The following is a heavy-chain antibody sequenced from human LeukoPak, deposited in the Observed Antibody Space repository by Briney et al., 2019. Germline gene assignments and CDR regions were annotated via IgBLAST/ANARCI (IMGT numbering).Heavy chain of an antibody. V-gene: IGHV4-34*01. J-gene: IGHJ4*02. CDR2: INHSGST. Sequence: SETLSLTCAVYGGSFSGYYWSWIRQPPGKGLEWIGEINHSGSTNCNPSLKSRVTISVDTSKNQFSLKLSSVTAADTAVYYCASTWSGSGWYAFDYWGQGTLVTVSS. CDR3: ASTWSGSGWYAFDY. D-gene: IGHD6-19*01. CDR1: GGSFSGYY.